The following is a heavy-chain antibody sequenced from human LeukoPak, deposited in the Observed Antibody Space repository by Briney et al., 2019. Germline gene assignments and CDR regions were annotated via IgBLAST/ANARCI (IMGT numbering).Heavy chain of an antibody. Sequence: GASVKVSCRASGYTFNSYGITWVRQAPGQGLEWMGWISAYNGNTNYAQKLQGRVTMTTDTSTSTAYMELRSLRSDDTAVYYCARDHPGDYDFWSGYLYYGMDVWGQGTTVTVSS. CDR2: ISAYNGNT. V-gene: IGHV1-18*01. CDR1: GYTFNSYG. D-gene: IGHD3-3*01. CDR3: ARDHPGDYDFWSGYLYYGMDV. J-gene: IGHJ6*02.